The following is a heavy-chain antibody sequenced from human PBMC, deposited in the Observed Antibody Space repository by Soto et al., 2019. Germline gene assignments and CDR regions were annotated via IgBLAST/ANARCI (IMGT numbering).Heavy chain of an antibody. V-gene: IGHV3-30*18. CDR2: ISYDGSNK. J-gene: IGHJ2*01. CDR1: GFTFSTYG. D-gene: IGHD2-21*02. Sequence: QVQLVESGGGVVQPGRSLRLSCAASGFTFSTYGMHWVRQAPGKGLEWVAVISYDGSNKYYADSVKGRFTISRDNSKNTMYLQMNSLRAEDTAVYYCAKDLSIVVVTTTRGGYFDRWGRGTLVTVSS. CDR3: AKDLSIVVVTTTRGGYFDR.